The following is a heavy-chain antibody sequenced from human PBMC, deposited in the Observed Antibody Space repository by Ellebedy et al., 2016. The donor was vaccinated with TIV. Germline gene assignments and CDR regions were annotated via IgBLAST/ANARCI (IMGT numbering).Heavy chain of an antibody. CDR1: GFTFSNYA. CDR2: FGVSGDTT. CDR3: AKGRGGGSDSSAPRYYFDY. J-gene: IGHJ4*02. Sequence: GESLKISCAASGFTFSNYAMSWLRQAPGKGLEWVSGFGVSGDTTYHADSVKGRFTISRDNSKNTLYLQMNSLRAEDTAIYYCAKGRGGGSDSSAPRYYFDYWGLGTLVTVSS. V-gene: IGHV3-23*01. D-gene: IGHD3-22*01.